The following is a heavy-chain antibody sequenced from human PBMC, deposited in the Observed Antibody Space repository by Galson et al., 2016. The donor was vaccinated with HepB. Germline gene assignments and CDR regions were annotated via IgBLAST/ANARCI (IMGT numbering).Heavy chain of an antibody. Sequence: SLRLSCAASGFTFSDYYMSWIRQAPGKGLEWVSYISPGGTSIYYADSVKGRFTISRDNAKNSLHLEMNSLRAEDTAVYFCARELGPDYWGRGTLVTVSS. D-gene: IGHD3-16*01. V-gene: IGHV3-11*01. CDR1: GFTFSDYY. CDR2: ISPGGTSI. J-gene: IGHJ4*02. CDR3: ARELGPDY.